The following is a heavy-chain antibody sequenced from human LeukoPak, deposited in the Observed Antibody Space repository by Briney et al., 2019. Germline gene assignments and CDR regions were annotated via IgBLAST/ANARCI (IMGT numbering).Heavy chain of an antibody. CDR2: IYGDGSNT. V-gene: IGHV3-74*01. D-gene: IGHD3-22*01. CDR3: ARGRHYYDSRGYSFLFDS. Sequence: PGGSLRLSCVASGFTFSTYWMHWVRQAPGEGLVWVSRIYGDGSNTNYADSVKGRFTISRDNAKNTLYVQMNSLRVEDTAVYYCARGRHYYDSRGYSFLFDSWGQGIPVTVSS. CDR1: GFTFSTYW. J-gene: IGHJ4*02.